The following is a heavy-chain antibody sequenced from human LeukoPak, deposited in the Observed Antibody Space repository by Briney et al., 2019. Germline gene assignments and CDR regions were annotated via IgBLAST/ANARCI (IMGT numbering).Heavy chain of an antibody. CDR2: ISSSSSSYI. CDR1: GFTFSSYS. CDR3: ARDPKQYDFWSGYYYYYYMDV. V-gene: IGHV3-21*01. J-gene: IGHJ6*03. D-gene: IGHD3-3*01. Sequence: GGSLRLPCAASGFTFSSYSMNWVRQAPGKGLEWVSSISSSSSSYIYYADSVKGRFTISRDNAKNSLYLQMNSLRAEDTAVYYCARDPKQYDFWSGYYYYYYMDVWGKGTTVTVSS.